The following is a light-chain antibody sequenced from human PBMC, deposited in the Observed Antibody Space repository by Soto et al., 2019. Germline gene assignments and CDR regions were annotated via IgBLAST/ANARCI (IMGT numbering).Light chain of an antibody. CDR2: DAS. CDR3: QQRSNWPYT. J-gene: IGKJ2*01. V-gene: IGKV3-11*01. Sequence: EIVLTQSPATLSSSPGERATLSCRASQSVSFYFAWYQQKPGQAPRLLIYDASYMAPGIPARFSGSGSGTDFTLTISSLQPEDFAVYYCQQRSNWPYTFGQGTKLDIK. CDR1: QSVSFY.